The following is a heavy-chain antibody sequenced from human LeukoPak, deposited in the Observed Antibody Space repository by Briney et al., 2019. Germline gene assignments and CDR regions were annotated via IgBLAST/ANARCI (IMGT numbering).Heavy chain of an antibody. J-gene: IGHJ4*02. Sequence: GGSLRLSCAASGVTFNIYSMNWVRQFPGKGLDWVSSISSSSSNTYYADSVKGRFTISRDNAKNSLYLQMNRLRAEDTAVYYCAREYCSGGRCYAYLDNWGPGTLVTVSS. CDR3: AREYCSGGRCYAYLDN. CDR1: GVTFNIYS. D-gene: IGHD2-15*01. V-gene: IGHV3-21*01. CDR2: ISSSSSNT.